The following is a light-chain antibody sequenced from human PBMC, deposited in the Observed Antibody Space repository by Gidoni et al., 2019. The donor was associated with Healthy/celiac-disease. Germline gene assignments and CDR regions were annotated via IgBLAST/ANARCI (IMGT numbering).Light chain of an antibody. Sequence: EIVLTQSPATLSLSPGERATLSCRASQSVSSYLSWYQQQTGQAPRLLIYDASNSATAIPARLSGIWSSTDVTLTISSLEPEDFAVYYCQQRSNWPPFTFGPGTKVDIK. CDR1: QSVSSY. CDR3: QQRSNWPPFT. J-gene: IGKJ3*01. CDR2: DAS. V-gene: IGKV3-11*01.